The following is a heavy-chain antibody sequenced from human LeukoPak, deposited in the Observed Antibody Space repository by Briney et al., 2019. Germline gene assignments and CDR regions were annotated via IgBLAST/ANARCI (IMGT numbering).Heavy chain of an antibody. D-gene: IGHD3-10*01. J-gene: IGHJ6*04. CDR1: GYTFTSYG. CDR3: ARDDDYGSGSYYHYYYGMDV. Sequence: ASVKVSCKASGYTFTSYGISWVRQAPGQGLEWMGWISAYNGNTNYAQKLQGRVTMTTDTSRSTAYMELRSLRSDDTAVYYCARDDDYGSGSYYHYYYGMDVWGKGTAVTVSS. V-gene: IGHV1-18*04. CDR2: ISAYNGNT.